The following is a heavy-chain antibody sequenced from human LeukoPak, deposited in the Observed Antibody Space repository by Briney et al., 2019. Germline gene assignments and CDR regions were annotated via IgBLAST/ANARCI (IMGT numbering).Heavy chain of an antibody. CDR1: GFTFSSYA. J-gene: IGHJ6*02. V-gene: IGHV3-23*01. Sequence: PGGSLRLSCAASGFTFSSYAMSWVRQAPGKGLEWVSAISGSGGSTYYADSVKGRFTISRDNSKNTLYLQMNSLRAEDTAVYYCAKGHYYGSGSYDQASYYYGMDVWGQGTTVTVSS. CDR3: AKGHYYGSGSYDQASYYYGMDV. D-gene: IGHD3-10*01. CDR2: ISGSGGST.